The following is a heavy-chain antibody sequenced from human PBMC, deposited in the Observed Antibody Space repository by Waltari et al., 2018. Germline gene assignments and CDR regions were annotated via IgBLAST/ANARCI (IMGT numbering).Heavy chain of an antibody. D-gene: IGHD3-10*01. CDR1: GGSFSGYY. Sequence: QVQLQQWGAGLLKPSETLSLTCAVYGGSFSGYYWSWIRQPPGQGREWIGEINHSGSTNYNPSLKSRVTISVDTSKNQFSLKLSSVTAADTAVYYCARGGFTMVRGVIGNYYYYMDVWGKGTTVTVSS. J-gene: IGHJ6*03. V-gene: IGHV4-34*01. CDR3: ARGGFTMVRGVIGNYYYYMDV. CDR2: INHSGST.